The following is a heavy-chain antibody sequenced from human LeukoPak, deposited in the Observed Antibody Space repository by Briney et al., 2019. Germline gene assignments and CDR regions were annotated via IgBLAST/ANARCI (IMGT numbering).Heavy chain of an antibody. CDR2: ISSSSSYI. D-gene: IGHD3-22*01. V-gene: IGHV3-21*01. Sequence: GGSLRLSCAASGFTFSSYSMNWVRQAPGKGLEWVSSISSSSSYIYYADSVKGRFTISRDNAKNSLYLQMNGLRAEDTAVYYCASGRPRYYYDSSGYYYFDYWGQGTLVTVSS. CDR1: GFTFSSYS. CDR3: ASGRPRYYYDSSGYYYFDY. J-gene: IGHJ4*02.